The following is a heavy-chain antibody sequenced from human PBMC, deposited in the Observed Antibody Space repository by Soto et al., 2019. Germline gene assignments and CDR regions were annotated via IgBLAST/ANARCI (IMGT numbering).Heavy chain of an antibody. CDR3: ASYSSGWYDVSY. J-gene: IGHJ4*02. CDR1: GCSVISGCYY. V-gene: IGHV4-61*01. CDR2: IYYSGST. Sequence: TPSPTCTVSGCSVISGCYYSSSIRQPPGKGLEWIGYIYYSGSTNYNPSLKSRVTISVDTSKNQFSLKLSSVTAADTAVYYCASYSSGWYDVSYWGQGTLVTVSS. D-gene: IGHD6-19*01.